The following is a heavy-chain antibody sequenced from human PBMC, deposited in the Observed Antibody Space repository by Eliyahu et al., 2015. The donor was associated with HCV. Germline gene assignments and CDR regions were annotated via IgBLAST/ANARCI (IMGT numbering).Heavy chain of an antibody. V-gene: IGHV3-43D*04. CDR1: GFTFDDYA. Sequence: EVQLVESGGVVVQPGGSLRLSCAASGFTFDDYAMHWVRQAPGKGLEWVSLISWDGGSTYYADSVKGRFTISRDNSKNSLYLQMNSLRAEDTALYYCAKPGDYYDSSDFQHWGQGTLVTVSS. D-gene: IGHD3-22*01. J-gene: IGHJ1*01. CDR3: AKPGDYYDSSDFQH. CDR2: ISWDGGST.